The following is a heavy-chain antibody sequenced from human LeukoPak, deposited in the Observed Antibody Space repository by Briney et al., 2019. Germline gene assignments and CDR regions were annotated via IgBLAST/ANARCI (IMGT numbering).Heavy chain of an antibody. CDR3: ARVVTMVRGIGFDP. CDR1: GGSISSGGYS. D-gene: IGHD3-10*01. V-gene: IGHV4-30-2*01. J-gene: IGHJ5*02. Sequence: SETLSLTCAVSGGSISSGGYSWSWIRQPPGKGLEWIGYIYHSGSTYYNPSLKSRVTISVDRSKNQFSLKLSSVTAADTAVYYWARVVTMVRGIGFDPWGQGTLVTVSS. CDR2: IYHSGST.